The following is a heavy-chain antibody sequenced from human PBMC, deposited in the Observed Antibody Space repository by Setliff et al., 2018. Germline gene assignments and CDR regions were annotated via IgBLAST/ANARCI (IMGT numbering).Heavy chain of an antibody. V-gene: IGHV5-51*01. CDR1: GYRFTTYW. J-gene: IGHJ3*01. CDR2: IYGGDSDT. Sequence: ESLKISCKASGYRFTTYWIGWVRQMPGKGLEWMGVIYGGDSDTRYSPSFQGQVTISVDKSINTAYLQWSSLKASDTAMYYCARAHRYFSDTSGYFYDQGRSAFDVWGQGTMVTVSS. CDR3: ARAHRYFSDTSGYFYDQGRSAFDV. D-gene: IGHD3-22*01.